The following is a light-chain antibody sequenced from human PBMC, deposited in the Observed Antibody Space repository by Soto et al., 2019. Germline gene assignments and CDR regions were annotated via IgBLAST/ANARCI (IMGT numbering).Light chain of an antibody. CDR3: QQRSNWPPGLT. CDR2: DAS. V-gene: IGKV3-11*01. CDR1: QSISSY. Sequence: EIVLTQSPATLSLSPGERATLSCRASQSISSYLAWYQQKPGQAPRLLIYDASNSATGIPARFSGSGAGTDFTPTISSTEPEDFAGYYGQQRSNWPPGLTFGGGTKVEIK. J-gene: IGKJ4*01.